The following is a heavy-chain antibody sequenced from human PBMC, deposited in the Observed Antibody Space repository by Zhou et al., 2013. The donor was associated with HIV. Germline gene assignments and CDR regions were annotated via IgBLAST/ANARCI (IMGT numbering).Heavy chain of an antibody. CDR1: GYTFTNYD. D-gene: IGHD2-2*01. Sequence: QVQLVQSGAEVKKPGASVKVSCKASGYTFTNYDIDWVRQATGQGLEWMGWMTPKSGNTGYGENFLGRVTFTRNTSINTAYMELSSLRSEDTAVFCARGRPIGNTRIGVEPFDPWGQGTLVTVST. J-gene: IGHJ5*02. V-gene: IGHV1-8*03. CDR2: MTPKSGNT. CDR3: ARGRPIGNTRIGVEPFDP.